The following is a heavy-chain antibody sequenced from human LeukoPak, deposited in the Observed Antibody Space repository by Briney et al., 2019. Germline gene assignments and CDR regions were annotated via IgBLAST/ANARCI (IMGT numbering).Heavy chain of an antibody. V-gene: IGHV4-59*01. CDR3: ARGGSRWYKWFDP. Sequence: SGPTLVKPSETLSLTCTVSGDSISSYYWSWIRQPPGKGLEWIGYIYYSGSTSYNSALKSRVTMSVDKSKNQFSLKLKSATAADTAVYLCARGGSRWYKWFDPWGQGTLVIVSS. D-gene: IGHD6-13*01. CDR2: IYYSGST. CDR1: GDSISSYY. J-gene: IGHJ5*02.